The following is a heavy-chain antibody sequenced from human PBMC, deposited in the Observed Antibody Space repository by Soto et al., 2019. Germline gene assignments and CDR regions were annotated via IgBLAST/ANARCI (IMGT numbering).Heavy chain of an antibody. CDR3: AKQVRPWVRGVYFDY. D-gene: IGHD3-10*01. CDR2: ISGSGGST. Sequence: EVQLLESGGGLVQPGGSLRLSCAASGFTFSSYAMSWVRQAPGKGLEWVSAISGSGGSTYHADSVKGRFTISRDNSKNTLYRQMNSLRAEDTAVYYCAKQVRPWVRGVYFDYWGQGTLVTVSS. CDR1: GFTFSSYA. J-gene: IGHJ4*02. V-gene: IGHV3-23*01.